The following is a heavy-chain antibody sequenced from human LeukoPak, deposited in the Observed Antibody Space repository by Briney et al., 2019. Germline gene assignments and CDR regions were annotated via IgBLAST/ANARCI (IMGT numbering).Heavy chain of an antibody. CDR2: IYPGDSNT. D-gene: IGHD2-15*01. CDR3: ARTYCSGGGCLGSFDY. V-gene: IGHV5-51*01. Sequence: GESLQISSKGSGYTFNTHWIGWVRQMPGKGLEWMGIIYPGDSNTRYSPSFQGQVTISVDKSITTAYLQWTTLKASDTAMYYCARTYCSGGGCLGSFDYWGHGTLVTVSS. J-gene: IGHJ4*01. CDR1: GYTFNTHW.